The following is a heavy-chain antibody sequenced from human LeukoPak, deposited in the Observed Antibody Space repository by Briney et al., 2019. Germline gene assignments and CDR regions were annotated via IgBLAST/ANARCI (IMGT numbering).Heavy chain of an antibody. CDR3: AKGYCRGNSCYADRGAFDY. CDR1: GFTFSSYG. V-gene: IGHV3-30*18. CDR2: ISYDGSNK. Sequence: GGSLRLSCAASGFTFSSYGMHWVRQAPGKGLEWVAVISYDGSNKYYADSVKGRFTISRDNSKNTLYLQMNSLRAEDTAVYYCAKGYCRGNSCYADRGAFDYWGQGTLVTVSS. D-gene: IGHD2-2*01. J-gene: IGHJ4*02.